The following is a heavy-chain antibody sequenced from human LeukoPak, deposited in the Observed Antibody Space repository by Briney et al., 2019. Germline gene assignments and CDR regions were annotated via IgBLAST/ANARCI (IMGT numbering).Heavy chain of an antibody. CDR2: IYYSGST. J-gene: IGHJ6*02. D-gene: IGHD6-13*01. CDR3: AREAGIAGPLGIRDYYYGMDV. Sequence: SETLSLTCTVSGGSISSYYWSWIRQPPGKGLEWIGYIYYSGSTNYNPSLKSRVTISVDTSKNQYSLKLSSVTAADTAVYYCAREAGIAGPLGIRDYYYGMDVWGQGTTVTVSS. V-gene: IGHV4-59*01. CDR1: GGSISSYY.